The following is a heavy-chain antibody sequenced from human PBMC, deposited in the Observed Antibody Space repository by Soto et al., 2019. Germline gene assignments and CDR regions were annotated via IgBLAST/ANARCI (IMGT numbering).Heavy chain of an antibody. V-gene: IGHV3-53*02. CDR2: IYSGGST. CDR1: GFTVSSNY. D-gene: IGHD3-10*01. CDR3: ARAGGSGSDYNSYYYYGIDV. Sequence: EVQLVETGGGLIQPGGSLRLSCAASGFTVSSNYMSWVRQAPGKGLEWVSVIYSGGSTYYADSVKGRFTISRDNSKNMLYLQMNSLRAEDTAVYYCARAGGSGSDYNSYYYYGIDVWGQGTTVTVSS. J-gene: IGHJ6*02.